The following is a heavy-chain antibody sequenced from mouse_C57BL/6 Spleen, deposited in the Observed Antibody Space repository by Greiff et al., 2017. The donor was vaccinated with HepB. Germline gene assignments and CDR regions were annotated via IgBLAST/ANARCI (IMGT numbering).Heavy chain of an antibody. CDR2: IDPEDGET. Sequence: VQLKESGAELVKPGASVKLSCTASGFNIKDYYMHWVKQRTEQGLEWIGRIDPEDGETKYAPKFQGKATITADTSSNTPYLQLSSLTSEDTAVYYCANYDYVREYFDVWGTGTTVTVSS. CDR3: ANYDYVREYFDV. CDR1: GFNIKDYY. J-gene: IGHJ1*03. D-gene: IGHD2-4*01. V-gene: IGHV14-2*01.